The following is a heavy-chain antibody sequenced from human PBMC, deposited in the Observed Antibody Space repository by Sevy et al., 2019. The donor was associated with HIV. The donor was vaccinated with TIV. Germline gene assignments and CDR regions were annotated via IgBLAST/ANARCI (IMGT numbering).Heavy chain of an antibody. D-gene: IGHD6-19*01. Sequence: RGSLRLSCAASGFTFNTYAIHWVRQAPGKGLEWVALISYDGSYEYYADSVEGRFTISRDNSKNTLYLQMNSLRAEDTAVYYCARSSLVVAGSYGMDVWGQGTTVTV. J-gene: IGHJ6*02. CDR2: ISYDGSYE. V-gene: IGHV3-30*04. CDR3: ARSSLVVAGSYGMDV. CDR1: GFTFNTYA.